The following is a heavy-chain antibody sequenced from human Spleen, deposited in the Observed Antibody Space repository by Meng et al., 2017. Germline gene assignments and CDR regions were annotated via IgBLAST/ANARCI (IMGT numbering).Heavy chain of an antibody. V-gene: IGHV4-34*01. J-gene: IGHJ4*02. CDR3: ARGPTTMAHDFDY. CDR1: GGSFSDYY. Sequence: QVQLQQWGAGLLKPSDTLALTCVVSGGSFSDYYWSWIRQPQGKGLEWIGEINHSGSTNYNPSLESRATISVDTSQNNLSLKLSSVTAADSAVYYCARGPTTMAHDFDYWGQGTLVTVSS. CDR2: INHSGST. D-gene: IGHD4-11*01.